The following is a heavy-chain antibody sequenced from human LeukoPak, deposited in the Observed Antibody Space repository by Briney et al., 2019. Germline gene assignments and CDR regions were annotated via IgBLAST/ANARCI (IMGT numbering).Heavy chain of an antibody. D-gene: IGHD3-22*01. CDR1: GGSISSGGYS. CDR3: ARKGYYDSNDALDI. CDR2: IYHSGST. V-gene: IGHV4-30-2*01. Sequence: PSETLSLTCAVSGGSISSGGYSWSWIRQPPGKGLEWIGYIYHSGSTYYNPSLKSRVTISVDRSKNQFSLKLSSVTAADTAVYYCARKGYYDSNDALDIWGQGTMVTVSS. J-gene: IGHJ3*02.